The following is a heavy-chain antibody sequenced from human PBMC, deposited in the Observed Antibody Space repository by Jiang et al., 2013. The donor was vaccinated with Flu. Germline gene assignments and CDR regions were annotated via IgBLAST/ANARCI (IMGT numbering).Heavy chain of an antibody. D-gene: IGHD5-18*01. CDR3: ARRYRSYSYGDTPLDY. CDR1: GGSISSSSYY. CDR2: IYYSGST. Sequence: PSETLSLTCTVSGGSISSSSYYWGWIRQPPGKGLEWIGSIYYSGSTYYNPSLKSRVTISVDTSKNQFSLKLSSVTAADTAVYYCARRYRSYSYGDTPLDYWGQGTLVTVSS. V-gene: IGHV4-39*01. J-gene: IGHJ4*02.